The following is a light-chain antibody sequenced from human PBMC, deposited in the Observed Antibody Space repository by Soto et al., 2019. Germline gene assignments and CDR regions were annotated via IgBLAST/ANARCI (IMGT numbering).Light chain of an antibody. V-gene: IGKV3-20*01. CDR2: GAS. Sequence: EIVLTQSTGTLSLSSGERATLSCRASQSVTTNYLAWYQQRPGLAPRLLIFGASTRATGIPDRFSGSGSGTEFTLTISRLEPEDFAVYYCQQYGSSPYTFGQGTKLEIK. CDR1: QSVTTNY. CDR3: QQYGSSPYT. J-gene: IGKJ2*01.